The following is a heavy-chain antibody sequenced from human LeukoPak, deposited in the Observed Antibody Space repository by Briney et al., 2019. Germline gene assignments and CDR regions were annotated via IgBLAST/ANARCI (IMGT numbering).Heavy chain of an antibody. CDR2: IIPIFGTA. V-gene: IGHV1-69*13. Sequence: GASVNVSCKASGGTFSSYAISWVRQAPGQGLEWMGGIIPIFGTANYAQKFQGRVTITADESTSTAYMELSSLRSEDAAVYYCASRRGGFYYYGLDVWGQGTTVTVSS. CDR1: GGTFSSYA. J-gene: IGHJ6*02. D-gene: IGHD3-16*01. CDR3: ASRRGGFYYYGLDV.